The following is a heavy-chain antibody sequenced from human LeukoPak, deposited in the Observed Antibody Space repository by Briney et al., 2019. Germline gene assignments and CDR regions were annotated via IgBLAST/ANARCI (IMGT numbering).Heavy chain of an antibody. CDR1: GYTFTGYY. Sequence: ASVKVSCKASGYTFTGYYMHWVRQAPGQGLEWMGWINPNSGGTNYAQKFQGRVTMTRDTSTSTAYLELTRLRSDDTAVYYCAREPVLTARGYYYHYMDVWGKGTTVTVSS. J-gene: IGHJ6*03. V-gene: IGHV1-2*02. CDR2: INPNSGGT. CDR3: AREPVLTARGYYYHYMDV. D-gene: IGHD1-20*01.